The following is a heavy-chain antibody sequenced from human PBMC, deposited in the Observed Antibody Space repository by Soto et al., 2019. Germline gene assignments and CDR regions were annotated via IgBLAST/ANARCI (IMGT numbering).Heavy chain of an antibody. J-gene: IGHJ4*02. CDR3: ARGGIVAVPAALSSYHDYTNYRFDS. V-gene: IGHV1-69*01. Sequence: QVQLAQSGAEVRKPGSSVKVSCGASGGSFSDFVFSWVRQAPGQGLEWMGGIIPMFAASKYAQRFQDRVTITADESTNTVYLALSSLTSDDTATYYCARGGIVAVPAALSSYHDYTNYRFDSWGQGTLVTVSS. CDR2: IIPMFAAS. CDR1: GGSFSDFV. D-gene: IGHD2-15*01.